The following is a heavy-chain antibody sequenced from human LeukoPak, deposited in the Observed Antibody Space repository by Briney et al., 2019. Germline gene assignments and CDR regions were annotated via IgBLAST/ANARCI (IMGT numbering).Heavy chain of an antibody. J-gene: IGHJ2*01. CDR3: AGAQWSTWYFDL. D-gene: IGHD6-19*01. Sequence: GGSLRLSRAASGFTSSTYWVNWVRQSPGKVRASVANIKEDGSKKYYVDSVMARFTLSRNSAKNSLYLQMNRPRAADTAVHYCAGAQWSTWYFDLWGRGTLVTASS. CDR1: GFTSSTYW. V-gene: IGHV3-7*03. CDR2: IKEDGSKK.